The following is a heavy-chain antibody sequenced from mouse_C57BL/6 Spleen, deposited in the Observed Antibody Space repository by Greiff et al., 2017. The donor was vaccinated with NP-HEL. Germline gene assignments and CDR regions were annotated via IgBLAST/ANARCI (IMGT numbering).Heavy chain of an antibody. CDR3: ARATVVATEAMDY. CDR2: IYPRSGNT. CDR1: GYTFTSYG. J-gene: IGHJ4*01. Sequence: QVQLKESGAELARPGASVKLSCKASGYTFTSYGISWVKQRTGQGLEWIGEIYPRSGNTYYNEKFKGKATLTADKSSSTAYMELRSLTSEDSAVYFCARATVVATEAMDYWGQGTSVTVSS. D-gene: IGHD1-1*01. V-gene: IGHV1-81*01.